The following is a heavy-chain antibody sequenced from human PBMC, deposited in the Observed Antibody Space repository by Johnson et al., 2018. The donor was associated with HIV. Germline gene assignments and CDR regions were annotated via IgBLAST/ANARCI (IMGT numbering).Heavy chain of an antibody. CDR1: GFTFSSYG. CDR3: AKVIGAAGLDAFDI. CDR2: IYWNGGRT. D-gene: IGHD6-13*01. V-gene: IGHV3-NL1*01. J-gene: IGHJ3*02. Sequence: QVQLVESGGGVVQPGGSLRLSCAASGFTFSSYGMHWVRQAPGKGLEWVSGIYWNGGRTVYAASVKGRFTISRDNSENTLYLQMNSLRAEDTALYYCAKVIGAAGLDAFDIWGQGTMVTVSS.